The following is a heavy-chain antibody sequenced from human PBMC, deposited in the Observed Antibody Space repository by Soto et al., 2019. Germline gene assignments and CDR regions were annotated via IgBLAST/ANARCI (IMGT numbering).Heavy chain of an antibody. D-gene: IGHD1-26*01. V-gene: IGHV3-30*03. CDR1: GFTFTNYG. Sequence: QVQLVESGGGVVQPGRSLRLSCAASGFTFTNYGMHWVRQAPGKGLEWVAVISSGGSNQQYVDSVKGRFTISKDNSKNTLYLQMNSLRAEDTALYYCASIPPSAVGATTEVDYWGQGTLVTVSS. CDR2: ISSGGSNQ. J-gene: IGHJ4*02. CDR3: ASIPPSAVGATTEVDY.